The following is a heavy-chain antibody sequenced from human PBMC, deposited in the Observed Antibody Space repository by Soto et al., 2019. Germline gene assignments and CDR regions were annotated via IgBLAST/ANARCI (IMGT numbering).Heavy chain of an antibody. D-gene: IGHD3-16*01. V-gene: IGHV1-18*01. CDR2: ISPYNDYT. Sequence: QVQLVQSAAEVKKPGASVKVSCKASGYTFIRYGIAWVRQAPGQGLEWMGWISPYNDYTTYAEKLQGRVTMTADTSSKTVYMELRRLGSDDTAVYYCARGGYYDNVCGKLSDYGLDVWGQGTTVTVSS. CDR3: ARGGYYDNVCGKLSDYGLDV. CDR1: GYTFIRYG. J-gene: IGHJ6*02.